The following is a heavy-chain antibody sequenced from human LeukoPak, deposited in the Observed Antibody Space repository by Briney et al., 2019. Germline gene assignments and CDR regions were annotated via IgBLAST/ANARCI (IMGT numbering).Heavy chain of an antibody. V-gene: IGHV3-21*01. Sequence: AGRPLRLSCAASGFTFSSYSMNWVRQAPGKGLEWVSSISTGSDYIHYADSVKGRFTISRDNAKNSLYLQVNSLRAEDTAVYYCARDTRSNYYYYGLDVWGQGTTVTVSS. CDR2: ISTGSDYI. J-gene: IGHJ6*02. CDR1: GFTFSSYS. CDR3: ARDTRSNYYYYGLDV.